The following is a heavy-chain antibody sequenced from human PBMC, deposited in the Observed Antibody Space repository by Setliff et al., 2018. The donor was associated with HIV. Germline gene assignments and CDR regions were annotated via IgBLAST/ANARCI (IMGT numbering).Heavy chain of an antibody. Sequence: ASVKVSCKASGYTLSTYGISWVRQAPGQGLEWMGWISAHSGYAKSAQKFQGRVTMDTDTSTNTAYMELKSLRSDDTAVYYCAGDPQDTRGWYIYYFDYWGQGTLVTVSS. CDR3: AGDPQDTRGWYIYYFDY. V-gene: IGHV1-18*01. J-gene: IGHJ4*02. CDR2: ISAHSGYA. D-gene: IGHD6-19*01. CDR1: GYTLSTYG.